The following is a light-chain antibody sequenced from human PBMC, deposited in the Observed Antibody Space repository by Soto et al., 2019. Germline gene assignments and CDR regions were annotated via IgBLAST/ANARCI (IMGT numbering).Light chain of an antibody. CDR3: QQSYSYLRA. CDR2: AAS. Sequence: DIQMTQSPSSLSASVGDTVTITCRASQNIRNFLNWYQQKPGKAPKLLVFAASNLKRGVPSRFTASGSGTEFTLIVCSLQPEGLATYYCQQSYSYLRAFGQGTTVEI. J-gene: IGKJ1*01. CDR1: QNIRNF. V-gene: IGKV1-39*01.